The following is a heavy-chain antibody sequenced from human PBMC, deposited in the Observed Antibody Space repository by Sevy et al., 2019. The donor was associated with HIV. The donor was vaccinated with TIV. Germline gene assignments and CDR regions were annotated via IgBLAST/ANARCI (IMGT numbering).Heavy chain of an antibody. D-gene: IGHD2-2*01. V-gene: IGHV3-15*01. CDR1: ELIFTNAW. J-gene: IGHJ4*02. CDR2: IKSKTNGGTT. Sequence: GGSLRLSCAASELIFTNAWMSWVRQAPGKGLEWVGSIKSKTNGGTTDYAAPVEGRFTISRDDSKKTLYLQMNSLKTEDTAVYYCTADLEYQLERYYFNYWGQGTLVTVSS. CDR3: TADLEYQLERYYFNY.